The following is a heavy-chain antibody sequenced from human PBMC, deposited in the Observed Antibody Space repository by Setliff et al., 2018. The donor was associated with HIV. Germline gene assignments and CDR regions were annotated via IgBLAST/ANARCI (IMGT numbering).Heavy chain of an antibody. Sequence: ASVKVSCKASGGLFSNFAFSWVRQAPGQGLEWMGGIRTYNGNTNYAQRLQGRVTMTTDTSTSTAYMELRSLRSDDTAVYYCARGYDGSGFYYVYWGQGTLVTVSS. CDR2: IRTYNGNT. CDR3: ARGYDGSGFYYVY. J-gene: IGHJ4*02. V-gene: IGHV1-18*01. CDR1: GGLFSNFA. D-gene: IGHD3-22*01.